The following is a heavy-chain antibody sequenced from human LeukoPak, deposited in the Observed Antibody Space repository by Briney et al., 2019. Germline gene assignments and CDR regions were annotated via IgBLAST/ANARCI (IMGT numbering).Heavy chain of an antibody. D-gene: IGHD4-17*01. J-gene: IGHJ5*02. V-gene: IGHV4-59*01. CDR2: IYYSGST. CDR1: GGSLSSYY. Sequence: PSETLSLTCTVSGGSLSSYYWSWIRQPPGKGLEWIGYIYYSGSTNYNPSLKSRVTISVDTSKNQLSLKLSSVTAADTAVYYCARGATTTSRWLDPWGQGTLVTVSS. CDR3: ARGATTTSRWLDP.